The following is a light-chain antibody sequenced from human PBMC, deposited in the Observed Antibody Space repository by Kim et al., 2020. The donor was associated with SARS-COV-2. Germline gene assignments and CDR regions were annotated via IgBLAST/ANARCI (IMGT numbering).Light chain of an antibody. CDR2: AAS. Sequence: DIQMTQSPSSLSASVGDRVTITCRTSQNINSQLNWYHQKPGRAPKLLIYAASTLQGGVPSRFSGSGSETDFTLTISSLQPEDFETYFCQQTYISRFTFGPGTKVDIK. CDR3: QQTYISRFT. CDR1: QNINSQ. V-gene: IGKV1-39*01. J-gene: IGKJ3*01.